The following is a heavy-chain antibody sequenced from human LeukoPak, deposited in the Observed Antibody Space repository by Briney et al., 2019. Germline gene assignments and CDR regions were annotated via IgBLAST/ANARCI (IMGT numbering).Heavy chain of an antibody. Sequence: ASVKLSCNASGYTFTSYGIHWVRQAPGQRLEWMGWINAGNGNTKYSQKFQGRVTITRDTSASTAYMELSSLRSEDTAVYYCACAPGDYYYYGMDVWGKGTTVTVSS. CDR2: INAGNGNT. D-gene: IGHD3-10*01. CDR1: GYTFTSYG. J-gene: IGHJ6*04. V-gene: IGHV1-3*01. CDR3: ACAPGDYYYYGMDV.